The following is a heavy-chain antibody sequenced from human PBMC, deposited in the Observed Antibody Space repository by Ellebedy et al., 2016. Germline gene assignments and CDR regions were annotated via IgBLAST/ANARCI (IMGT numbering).Heavy chain of an antibody. Sequence: GESLKISXAASGFIFDSYWLHWVRQGPGKGLTWVARISSDGSDTTYADSVRGRFTISRDNAKNTLYLQMNSLRAEDTAVYYCAREGSGYDYLDPWGQGTLVTVSS. CDR2: ISSDGSDT. CDR1: GFIFDSYW. CDR3: AREGSGYDYLDP. D-gene: IGHD5-12*01. J-gene: IGHJ5*02. V-gene: IGHV3-74*01.